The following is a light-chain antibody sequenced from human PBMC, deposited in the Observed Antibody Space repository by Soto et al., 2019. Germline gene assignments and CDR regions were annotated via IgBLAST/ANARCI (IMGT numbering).Light chain of an antibody. V-gene: IGLV2-14*01. J-gene: IGLJ2*01. CDR1: SSDVGGYNY. CDR2: EVS. CDR3: SSYTSSGVV. Sequence: QSVLTQPASVSGSPGQSITISCTGTSSDVGGYNYVSWYQQHPGKAPKLMIYEVSNRPSGVSNRFSGSKSGNTASLTISGLQAEDEADYHCSSYTSSGVVFGGGTKLTVL.